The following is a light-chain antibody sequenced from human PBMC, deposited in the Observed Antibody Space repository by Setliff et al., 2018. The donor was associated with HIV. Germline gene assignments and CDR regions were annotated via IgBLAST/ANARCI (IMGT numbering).Light chain of an antibody. J-gene: IGLJ1*01. CDR3: QAWDSSTAV. V-gene: IGLV3-1*01. CDR2: QDS. Sequence: YELTQPPSVSVSPGQTASITCSGDKLGDKYACWYQQKPGQSPVLVIYQDSRRPSGIPERFSGSNSGNTATLTISGTQAMDEADYYCQAWDSSTAVFGTGTKVTVL. CDR1: KLGDKY.